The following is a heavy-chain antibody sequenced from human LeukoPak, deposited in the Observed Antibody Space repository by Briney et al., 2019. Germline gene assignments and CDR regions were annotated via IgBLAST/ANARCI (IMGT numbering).Heavy chain of an antibody. D-gene: IGHD3-22*01. V-gene: IGHV4-31*02. CDR2: IYYSGST. J-gene: IGHJ3*02. Sequence: PSQTLSLTWTVSGGSISSGGYYWSWIRQHPGKGLEWIGYIYYSGSTYYNPSLKSRVTISVDTSKNQFSLKLSSVTAADTAVYYCARPGVVTDAFDIWGQGTMVTVSS. CDR3: ARPGVVTDAFDI. CDR1: GGSISSGGYY.